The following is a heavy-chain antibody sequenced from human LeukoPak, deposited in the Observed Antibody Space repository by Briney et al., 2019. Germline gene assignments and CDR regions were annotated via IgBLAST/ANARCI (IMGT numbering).Heavy chain of an antibody. V-gene: IGHV3-23*01. D-gene: IGHD2-2*01. J-gene: IGHJ4*02. CDR2: ISGTGVST. Sequence: GGSLRLSCAASGFTFSSYSMNWVRQAPGKGLEWVSGISGTGVSTYYADSVKGRFTISRDNSKNTVYLQMNSLRAEDTAVYYCATDIVVVPADHRDYWGQETLVTVSS. CDR3: ATDIVVVPADHRDY. CDR1: GFTFSSYS.